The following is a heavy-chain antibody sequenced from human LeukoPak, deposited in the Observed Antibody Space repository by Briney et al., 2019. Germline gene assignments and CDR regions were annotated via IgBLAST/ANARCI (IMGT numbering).Heavy chain of an antibody. V-gene: IGHV4-38-2*02. CDR3: ASPYFDF. J-gene: IGHJ4*02. Sequence: SETLSLTCTVSGYSISSGYYWAWIRQPPGKGLEWIGSIYYSGSTYYNSSLKSRVTISLDTSKNQFSLKLTSVTAADTAVYYCASPYFDFWGQGTLVTVSS. CDR2: IYYSGST. CDR1: GYSISSGYY.